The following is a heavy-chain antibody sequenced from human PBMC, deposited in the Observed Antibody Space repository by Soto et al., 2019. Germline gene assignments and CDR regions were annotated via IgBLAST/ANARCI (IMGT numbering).Heavy chain of an antibody. CDR3: ARDVGAGTNPGY. Sequence: VQLVESGGGVVQPGRSLRLTCAASGFIFSGSGMHWVRQAPGKGLEWISYIGTSTGVIYYTDSVKGRFTISRDNAENSLYLQMNSLRAEDTAVYYCARDVGAGTNPGYWGQGTLVTVSP. CDR1: GFIFSGSG. V-gene: IGHV3-48*04. J-gene: IGHJ4*02. D-gene: IGHD1-7*01. CDR2: IGTSTGVI.